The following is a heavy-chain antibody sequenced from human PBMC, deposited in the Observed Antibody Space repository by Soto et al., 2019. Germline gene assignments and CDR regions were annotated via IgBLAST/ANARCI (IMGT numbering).Heavy chain of an antibody. J-gene: IGHJ4*02. V-gene: IGHV3-53*01. CDR1: GVIVSSNQ. CDR3: VRGPSDHKLRLVEWPYGDY. Sequence: PGGSLRLSCVASGVIVSSNQMSWVRQAPGKGLEWVSVIYSGHTTYYADSVEGRFTISRDDSKNTLYLQMNSLRVEDTAVYYCVRGPSDHKLRLVEWPYGDYWGQGALVTVSS. CDR2: IYSGHTT. D-gene: IGHD3-3*01.